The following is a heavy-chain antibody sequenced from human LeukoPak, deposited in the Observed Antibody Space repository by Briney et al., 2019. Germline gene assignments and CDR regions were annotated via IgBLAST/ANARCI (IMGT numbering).Heavy chain of an antibody. Sequence: GASVKVSCKASGYTFTAYYMHWVRQAPGKGLEWMGGFDPEDGETIYAQKFQGRVTMTEDTSTDTAYMELSSLRSEDTAVYYCATGITGTLHMTWGQGTLVTVSS. CDR2: FDPEDGET. D-gene: IGHD1-7*01. CDR1: GYTFTAYY. J-gene: IGHJ5*02. V-gene: IGHV1-24*01. CDR3: ATGITGTLHMT.